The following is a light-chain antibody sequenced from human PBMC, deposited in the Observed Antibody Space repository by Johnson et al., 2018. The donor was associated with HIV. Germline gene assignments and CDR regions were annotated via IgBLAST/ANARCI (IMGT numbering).Light chain of an antibody. V-gene: IGLV1-51*01. CDR2: DNH. CDR1: SSDMGNYA. CDR3: GTWDSSLSAYV. J-gene: IGLJ1*01. Sequence: QSVLTQPPSVSAAPGQKVTISCSGSSSDMGNYAVSWYQQLPGTAPKLLIFDNHKRPSGIHDRFSGSKSGTSATLGITGLQTGDEADYYCGTWDSSLSAYVFGTGTKVTVL.